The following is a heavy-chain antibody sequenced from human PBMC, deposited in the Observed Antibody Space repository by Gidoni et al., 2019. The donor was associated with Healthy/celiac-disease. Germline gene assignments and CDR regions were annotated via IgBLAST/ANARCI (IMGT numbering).Heavy chain of an antibody. V-gene: IGHV4-34*01. J-gene: IGHJ4*02. Sequence: QLQLQQWGAGLLTPSEPLSLPCAVYGGSFSGYYWSWIRQPPGKGLEWIGEINHSGSTNYNPSLKSRVTISVDTSKNQFSLKLSSVTAADTAVYYGARLGMNSSFDYWGQGTLVTVSS. CDR1: GGSFSGYY. CDR3: ARLGMNSSFDY. CDR2: INHSGST. D-gene: IGHD3-16*01.